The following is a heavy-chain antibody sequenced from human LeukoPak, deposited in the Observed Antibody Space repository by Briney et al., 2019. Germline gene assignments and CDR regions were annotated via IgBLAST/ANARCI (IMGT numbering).Heavy chain of an antibody. CDR1: GYTLTELS. CDR3: ARSITIFGVVITPDAFDI. V-gene: IGHV1-24*01. CDR2: FGPEDGET. Sequence: ASVKVSCKVSGYTLTELSMHWVRQAPGKGLEWMGGFGPEDGETIYAQKFQGRVTITTDESTSTAYMVLSSLRSEDTAVYYCARSITIFGVVITPDAFDIWGQGTMVTVSS. D-gene: IGHD3-3*01. J-gene: IGHJ3*02.